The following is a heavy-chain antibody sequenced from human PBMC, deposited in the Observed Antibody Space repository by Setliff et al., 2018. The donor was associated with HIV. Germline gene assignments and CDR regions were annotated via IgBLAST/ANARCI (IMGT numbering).Heavy chain of an antibody. CDR1: GGSISSGSYY. J-gene: IGHJ3*02. V-gene: IGHV4-61*09. D-gene: IGHD3-22*01. CDR2: IYTSGST. CDR3: ARDRYYYDSSGYSGAFDI. Sequence: KTSETLSLTCTVSGGSISSGSYYRSWIRQPAGKGLEWIGHIYTSGSTNYNPSLKSRVTISVDTSKNQFSLKLSSVTAADTAVYYCARDRYYYDSSGYSGAFDIWGQGTMVTVSS.